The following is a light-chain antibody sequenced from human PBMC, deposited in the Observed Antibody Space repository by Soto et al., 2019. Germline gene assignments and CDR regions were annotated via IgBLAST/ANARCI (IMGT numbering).Light chain of an antibody. CDR1: QSVTNW. CDR3: QQYNNWPLT. J-gene: IGKJ4*01. CDR2: DVS. V-gene: IGKV1-5*01. Sequence: DIQMTQSPATLSASVGGRVPSTCRTSQSVTNWLAWYQQKPGKAPKLLTYDVSSLESGVPSRFSGSGSATEFTLTISSLQPDDFAMYYCQQYNNWPLTFGGGTKVDIK.